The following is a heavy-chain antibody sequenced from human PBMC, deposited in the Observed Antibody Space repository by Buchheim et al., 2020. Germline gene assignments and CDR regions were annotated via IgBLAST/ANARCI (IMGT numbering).Heavy chain of an antibody. Sequence: QVQLVESGGGVVQPGKSLRLSCATSGFTFGSYGMHWVRQAPGKGLEWVALISYDGSDKFYAESVKGRFTISRDSSKNTVSLQMNNLRPEDTAVYFCAKDLNLFTYYDSSGFSDAFDTWGQGT. J-gene: IGHJ3*02. V-gene: IGHV3-30*18. CDR1: GFTFGSYG. CDR3: AKDLNLFTYYDSSGFSDAFDT. D-gene: IGHD3-22*01. CDR2: ISYDGSDK.